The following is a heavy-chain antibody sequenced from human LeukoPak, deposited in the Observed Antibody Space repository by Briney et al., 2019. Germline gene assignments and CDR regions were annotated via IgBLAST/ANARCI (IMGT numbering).Heavy chain of an antibody. J-gene: IGHJ4*02. CDR1: GYTFTSYY. CDR3: ARHPPQYYYGSGSYRPFDY. CDR2: INPSGGST. D-gene: IGHD3-10*01. Sequence: ASVKVSCKASGYTFTSYYMHWVRQASGQGLEWMGIINPSGGSTSYAQKFQGRVTMTRDMSTSTVYMELSSLRSEDTAVYYCARHPPQYYYGSGSYRPFDYWGQGTLVTVSS. V-gene: IGHV1-46*01.